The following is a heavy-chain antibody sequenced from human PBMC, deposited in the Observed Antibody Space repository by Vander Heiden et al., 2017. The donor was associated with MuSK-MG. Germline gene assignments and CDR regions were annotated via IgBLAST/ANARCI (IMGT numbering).Heavy chain of an antibody. CDR1: GFTFGGHS. D-gene: IGHD2-21*02. Sequence: EVQLVESGGGLTQPGGSLRLSCAASGFTFGGHSMNWVRQAPGKGLEWVSYISSDSGTILYADSVKGRFSISRDNVKSILYLQMNSLRAEDTATYYWVRVADCGVDCYPSWFDPWGQGTLGTVYS. J-gene: IGHJ5*02. CDR2: ISSDSGTI. V-gene: IGHV3-48*04. CDR3: VRVADCGVDCYPSWFDP.